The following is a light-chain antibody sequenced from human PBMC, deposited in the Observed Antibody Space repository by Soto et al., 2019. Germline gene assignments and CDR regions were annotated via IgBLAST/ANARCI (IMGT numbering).Light chain of an antibody. Sequence: QSALTQPASVSGSPGQSITISCTGTSSDVGGYNYVSWYQQHPGKAPKLMISEVSNRPSGVSNRFSGSKSGNTASLTISGLQAEDEADYFCCSYAGSYTHVFGTGTKVTVL. CDR2: EVS. CDR1: SSDVGGYNY. J-gene: IGLJ1*01. V-gene: IGLV2-14*01. CDR3: CSYAGSYTHV.